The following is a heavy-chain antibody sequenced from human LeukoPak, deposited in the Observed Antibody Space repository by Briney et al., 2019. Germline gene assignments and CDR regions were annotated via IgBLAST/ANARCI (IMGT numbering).Heavy chain of an antibody. J-gene: IGHJ4*02. Sequence: PGGSLRLSCAVSGFTFSSYTMNWVRQTPGKGLEWVSSISSSGSYIYYADSVKGRFTISRDNAKNSLYLQMNSLRAEDTAVYYCARSPLPIAAAGYFDYWGQGTLVTVSS. D-gene: IGHD6-13*01. CDR1: GFTFSSYT. V-gene: IGHV3-21*04. CDR2: ISSSGSYI. CDR3: ARSPLPIAAAGYFDY.